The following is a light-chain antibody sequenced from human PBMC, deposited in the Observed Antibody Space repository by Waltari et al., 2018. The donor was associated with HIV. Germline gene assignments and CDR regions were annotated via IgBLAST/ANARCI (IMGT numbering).Light chain of an antibody. V-gene: IGKV3-15*01. CDR3: QQRINWPFT. Sequence: ERVMTQSPATLSLSPGERATFSCRASQSVSRYLAWYQRKPGQAPRLLIYGASIRAAGIPDRFSGSGSGTEFTLTINSLQSEDFAVYYCQQRINWPFTFGGGTTVEIK. J-gene: IGKJ4*01. CDR1: QSVSRY. CDR2: GAS.